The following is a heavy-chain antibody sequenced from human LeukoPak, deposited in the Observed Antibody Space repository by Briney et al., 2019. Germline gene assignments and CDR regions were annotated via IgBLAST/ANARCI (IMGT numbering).Heavy chain of an antibody. D-gene: IGHD2-15*01. V-gene: IGHV4-59*08. CDR3: ARHPFATPFDH. CDR2: VYYSGDT. CDR1: GDSISGVY. J-gene: IGHJ4*02. Sequence: SETLSLTCTVSGDSISGVYWSWIRQPPGKGLEWIGYVYYSGDTNYNPSLKSRVTMSLDTSMNQVSLRLSSVTAADTAVYYCARHPFATPFDHWGRGTLLTVSS.